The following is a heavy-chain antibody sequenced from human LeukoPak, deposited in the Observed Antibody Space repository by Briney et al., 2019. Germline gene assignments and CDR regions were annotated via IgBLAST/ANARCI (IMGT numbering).Heavy chain of an antibody. CDR2: IYYSGST. J-gene: IGHJ4*02. Sequence: SETLSLTCTVAGGSISSYYWSWIRQPPGKGLECIGDIYYSGSTNYNPSLKRRVTISVDTSTNPFSLTLSSVTAADTAVYYCARDKYYYDSSGYYYFDYWGQGTLVTVSS. CDR3: ARDKYYYDSSGYYYFDY. V-gene: IGHV4-59*12. CDR1: GGSISSYY. D-gene: IGHD3-22*01.